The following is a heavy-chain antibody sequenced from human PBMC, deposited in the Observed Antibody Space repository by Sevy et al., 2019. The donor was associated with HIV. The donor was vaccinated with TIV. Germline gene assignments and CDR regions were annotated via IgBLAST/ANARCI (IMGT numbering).Heavy chain of an antibody. V-gene: IGHV1-18*01. J-gene: IGHJ6*02. Sequence: ASVKVSCKASGYTFTSYSISWVRQAPGQGLEWMGWISAYNGNTNYAQKLQGRVTMTTDTSTSTAYMELRSLRSDDTAVYYCARDVDGSYYGSGSYEGDYYYYGMDVWGQGTTVTVSS. CDR2: ISAYNGNT. D-gene: IGHD3-10*01. CDR1: GYTFTSYS. CDR3: ARDVDGSYYGSGSYEGDYYYYGMDV.